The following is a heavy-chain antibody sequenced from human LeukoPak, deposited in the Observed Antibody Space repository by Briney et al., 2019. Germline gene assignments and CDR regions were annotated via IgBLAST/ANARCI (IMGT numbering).Heavy chain of an antibody. CDR1: GFTFDDFT. CDR2: INWNGGGA. V-gene: IGHV3-20*04. Sequence: GGSLRLSCAASGFTFDDFTMSWVRQVPGKGLEWVSAINWNGGGAGYADSVKGRFTISRDNAKNSLYLQMNSLRAEDTALYYCARRYDILTGFYVYYFDYWGQGTLVTVSS. CDR3: ARRYDILTGFYVYYFDY. D-gene: IGHD3-9*01. J-gene: IGHJ4*02.